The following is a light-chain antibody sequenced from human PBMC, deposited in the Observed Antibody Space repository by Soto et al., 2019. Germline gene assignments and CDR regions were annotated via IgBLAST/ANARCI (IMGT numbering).Light chain of an antibody. V-gene: IGLV2-14*03. J-gene: IGLJ1*01. CDR3: SSYTTSTTVV. CDR2: QVS. CDR1: SSDIGCYNF. Sequence: QSVLTQPASVFGSPGQSITFSCTGASSDIGCYNFVSWYQPHPGKAPKPMIYQVSSRPPGASNRFSGTKSGNTASLTISGLQPDDEADYYCSSYTTSTTVVFGTGTKVTVL.